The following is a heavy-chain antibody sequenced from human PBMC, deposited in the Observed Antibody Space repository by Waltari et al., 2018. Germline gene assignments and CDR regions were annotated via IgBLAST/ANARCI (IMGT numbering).Heavy chain of an antibody. V-gene: IGHV3-23*01. CDR3: AKDYLLEGYCSSTSCYTRAFDI. CDR2: ISGSGGST. CDR1: GFTFSSYA. Sequence: EVQLLESGGGLVQPGGSLRLSCAASGFTFSSYALRWVRRAPGKGLEWFPAISGSGGSTYYADSVKGRFTISRDNSKNTLYLQMSSLRAEDTAVYYCAKDYLLEGYCSSTSCYTRAFDIWGQGTMVTVSS. J-gene: IGHJ3*02. D-gene: IGHD2-2*02.